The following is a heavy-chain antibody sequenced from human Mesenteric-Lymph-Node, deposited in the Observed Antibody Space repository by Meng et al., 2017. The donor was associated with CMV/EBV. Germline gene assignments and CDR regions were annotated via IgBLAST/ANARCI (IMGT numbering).Heavy chain of an antibody. V-gene: IGHV4-34*01. D-gene: IGHD3-3*01. CDR3: ARKYYDFWSGYYTHSNWFDP. J-gene: IGHJ5*02. CDR1: GGSFSGYY. Sequence: SETLSLTCAVYGGSFSGYYWSWIRQPPGKGLEWIGEINHSGSTNYNPSLKSRVTISVDTSKNQFSLKLSSVTAADTAVYYCARKYYDFWSGYYTHSNWFDPWGQGTLVTVSS. CDR2: INHSGST.